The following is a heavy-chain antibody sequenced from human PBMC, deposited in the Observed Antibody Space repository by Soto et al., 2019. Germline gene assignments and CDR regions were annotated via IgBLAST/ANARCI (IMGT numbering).Heavy chain of an antibody. V-gene: IGHV1-46*01. J-gene: IGHJ4*02. CDR1: GYSVTAYY. CDR2: INPGDHST. CDR3: ARSYVQSRPIDY. Sequence: ASVKVSCKASGYSVTAYYMHWLRQAPGQAFEWMGIINPGDHSTRYSHNFQGRVAMTSDTSTSTVYLELSSLRSEDTALYYCARSYVQSRPIDYSGQGTLLTVYS. D-gene: IGHD3-10*02.